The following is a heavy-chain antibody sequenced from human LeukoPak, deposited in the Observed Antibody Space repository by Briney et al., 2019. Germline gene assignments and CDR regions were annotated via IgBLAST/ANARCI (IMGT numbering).Heavy chain of an antibody. J-gene: IGHJ4*02. CDR2: IFYSGST. D-gene: IGHD2-21*02. CDR1: GGSITSYY. CDR3: ARGESYCGGDCYLY. V-gene: IGHV4-59*01. Sequence: PSETLSLTCTVSGGSITSYYWSWIRQPPGKGLEWFGYIFYSGSTNYNPSLKSRVTISVDTSRYQFSLKLTSVTAADTAVYYCARGESYCGGDCYLYWGQGTLVTVSS.